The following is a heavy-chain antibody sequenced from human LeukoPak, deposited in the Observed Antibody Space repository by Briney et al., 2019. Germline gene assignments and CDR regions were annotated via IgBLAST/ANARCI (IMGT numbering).Heavy chain of an antibody. Sequence: PGGSLRLSCAASGFTFSNYATSWVRQAPGKGLEWVSTISGGGGGTYFADSVKGRFTISRDNSKNTLSLQMNSLRVEDTAVYYCAKDVIVGVTFYWAFDIWGQGTMVTVSS. CDR2: ISGGGGGT. CDR3: AKDVIVGVTFYWAFDI. D-gene: IGHD1-26*01. J-gene: IGHJ3*02. CDR1: GFTFSNYA. V-gene: IGHV3-23*01.